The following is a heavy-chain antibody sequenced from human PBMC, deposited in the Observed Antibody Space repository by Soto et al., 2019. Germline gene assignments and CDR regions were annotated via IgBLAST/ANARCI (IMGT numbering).Heavy chain of an antibody. Sequence: PSETLSLTCTVSGGSISSSSYSWGGLRQPPGKGLEWIGRIYHSGSTYYNPSLKSRVTISVDKSKNQFSLKLSSVTAADTAVYYCARDAAAAGEFDYWGQGTLVTVSS. V-gene: IGHV4-39*07. CDR3: ARDAAAAGEFDY. CDR2: IYHSGST. CDR1: GGSISSSSYS. J-gene: IGHJ4*02. D-gene: IGHD6-13*01.